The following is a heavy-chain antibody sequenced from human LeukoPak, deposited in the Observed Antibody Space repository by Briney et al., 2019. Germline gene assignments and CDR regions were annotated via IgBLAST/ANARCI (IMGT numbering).Heavy chain of an antibody. Sequence: GGSLRLSCAASGFTFSSYGMSWVRQAPGKGLEWVSAISGGGGRTYYADSVKGRFTISRDNAKNSLYLQMNSLRAEDTAVYYCAELGITMIGGVWGKGTTVTISS. D-gene: IGHD3-10*02. CDR1: GFTFSSYG. CDR3: AELGITMIGGV. V-gene: IGHV3-23*01. J-gene: IGHJ6*04. CDR2: ISGGGGRT.